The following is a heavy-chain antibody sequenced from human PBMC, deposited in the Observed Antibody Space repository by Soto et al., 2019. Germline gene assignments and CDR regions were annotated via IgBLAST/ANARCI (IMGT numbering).Heavy chain of an antibody. J-gene: IGHJ6*02. CDR2: TYYRSKWYN. CDR3: ARDGYYYYGMDV. V-gene: IGHV6-1*01. Sequence: SRGLEWLRRTYYRSKWYNDYAVSVKSRITINPDTSKNQFSLQLNSVTPEDTAVYYCARDGYYYYGMDVWGQGTTVTVSS.